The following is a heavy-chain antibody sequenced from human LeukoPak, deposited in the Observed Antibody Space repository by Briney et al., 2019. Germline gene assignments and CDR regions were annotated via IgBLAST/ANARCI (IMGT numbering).Heavy chain of an antibody. CDR3: ARDHFLTGSYYNGMDV. CDR1: GGSISSSSYY. Sequence: PSETLSLTCTVSGGSISSSSYYWGWIRQPPGKGLEWIGYIYYSGSTYYNPSLKSRVTISVDTSKNQFSLKLSSVTAADTAVYYCARDHFLTGSYYNGMDVWGQGTTVTVSS. V-gene: IGHV4-30-4*08. J-gene: IGHJ6*02. D-gene: IGHD3-10*01. CDR2: IYYSGST.